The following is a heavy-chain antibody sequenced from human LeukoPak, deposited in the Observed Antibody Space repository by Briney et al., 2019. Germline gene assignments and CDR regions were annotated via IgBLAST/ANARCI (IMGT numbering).Heavy chain of an antibody. CDR1: GFTFSSYS. Sequence: PGGSLRLSCAASGFTFSSYSMNWVRQAPGKGQGWVSSISSSSSYIYYADSVKGRFTISRDNAKNSLYLQMNSLRAEDTAVYYCARPNMVRGVSDAFDIWGQGTMVTVSS. V-gene: IGHV3-21*01. D-gene: IGHD3-10*01. J-gene: IGHJ3*02. CDR2: ISSSSSYI. CDR3: ARPNMVRGVSDAFDI.